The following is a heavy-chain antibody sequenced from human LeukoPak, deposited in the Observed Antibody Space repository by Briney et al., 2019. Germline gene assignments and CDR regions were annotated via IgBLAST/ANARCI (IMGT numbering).Heavy chain of an antibody. CDR2: ISFDVRNK. Sequence: PGGSLRLSCAASGFTFSTYAIHWVRQAPGKGLEWVAVISFDVRNKYYADSVKGRFTISRHNSENTLYLHMNSLRVEDTAVYFCARGGTPGYSSGRIDYWGQGTLVTVSS. CDR3: ARGGTPGYSSGRIDY. D-gene: IGHD6-19*01. CDR1: GFTFSTYA. J-gene: IGHJ4*02. V-gene: IGHV3-30*01.